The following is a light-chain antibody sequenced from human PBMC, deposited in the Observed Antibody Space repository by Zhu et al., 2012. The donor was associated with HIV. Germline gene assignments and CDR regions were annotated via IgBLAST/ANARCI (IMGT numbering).Light chain of an antibody. CDR2: GAS. CDR1: QSVSSSY. Sequence: SQSVSSSYLAWYQQKPGQAPRLLIYGASSRATGIPDRFSGSGSGTDFTLTISRLEPEDFAVYYCQQYGSSPLTFGPGTKVDIK. V-gene: IGKV3-20*01. J-gene: IGKJ3*01. CDR3: QQYGSSPLT.